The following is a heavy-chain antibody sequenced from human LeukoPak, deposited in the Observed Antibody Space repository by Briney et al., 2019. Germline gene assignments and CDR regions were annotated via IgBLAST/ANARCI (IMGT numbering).Heavy chain of an antibody. Sequence: SETLSLTCTVSGGSISSYYWSWIRQPPGKGLEWIGYIYYSGSTYYNASLKSQVSISIDTSKNQFSLRLTSVTAADTAVYYCARQTGSGLFILPGGQGTLVTVSS. CDR1: GGSISSYY. V-gene: IGHV4-59*08. J-gene: IGHJ4*02. CDR3: ARQTGSGLFILP. CDR2: IYYSGST. D-gene: IGHD3/OR15-3a*01.